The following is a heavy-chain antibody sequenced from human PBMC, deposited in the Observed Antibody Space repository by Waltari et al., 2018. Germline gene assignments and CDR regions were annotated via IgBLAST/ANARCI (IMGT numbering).Heavy chain of an antibody. CDR2: RWYDGSNK. V-gene: IGHV3-30*18. D-gene: IGHD6-19*01. J-gene: IGHJ4*02. CDR1: GFTFSSYG. Sequence: QVQLVESGGGVVQPGRSLRLSCAASGFTFSSYGMHWVRQAPGKGLEWVAVRWYDGSNKYYADSVKGRFTISRDNSKNTLYLQMNSLRAEDTAMYYCAKDLRIAVAGLEYWGQGTLVTVSS. CDR3: AKDLRIAVAGLEY.